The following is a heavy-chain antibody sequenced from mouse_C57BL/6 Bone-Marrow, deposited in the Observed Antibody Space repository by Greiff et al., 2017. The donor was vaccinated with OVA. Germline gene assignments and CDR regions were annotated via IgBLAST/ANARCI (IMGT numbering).Heavy chain of an antibody. CDR1: GYTFTDHT. CDR2: IYPRDGST. Sequence: VQLQQSGAELMKPGASVKLSCKATGYTFTDHTIHWMKQRPEQGLEWIGYIYPRDGSTKYNEKFKGKATLTADKSSSTAYMQLNSLTSEDSAVYFCARVTGYYYAMDYWGQGTSVTVSS. V-gene: IGHV1-78*01. D-gene: IGHD4-1*01. J-gene: IGHJ4*01. CDR3: ARVTGYYYAMDY.